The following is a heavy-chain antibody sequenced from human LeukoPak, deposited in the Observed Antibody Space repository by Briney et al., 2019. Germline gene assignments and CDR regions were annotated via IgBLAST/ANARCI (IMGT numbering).Heavy chain of an antibody. Sequence: GESLKISCKGSGYSFTSYWIGWVRQMPGKGLEWMGIIYPGDSATRYTPSLQGQVTISADNSISTAYLQWSSLKASDTAMYYCARQGSGYSYGYVYFDYWGQGTLVTVSS. CDR1: GYSFTSYW. CDR2: IYPGDSAT. D-gene: IGHD5-18*01. V-gene: IGHV5-51*01. J-gene: IGHJ4*02. CDR3: ARQGSGYSYGYVYFDY.